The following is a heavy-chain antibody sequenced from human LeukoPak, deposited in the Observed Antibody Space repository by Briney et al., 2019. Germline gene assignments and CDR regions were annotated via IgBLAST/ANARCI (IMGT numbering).Heavy chain of an antibody. CDR3: ARSYSGYFDH. V-gene: IGHV4-59*01. Sequence: PSETLSLTCTVSGGSISSYYWSWTRQPPGKGPEWIGYIYYSGSTNYNPSLKSRVTISVDTSKNQFSLRLSSVTAADTAVYYCARSYSGYFDHWGQGTLVTVSS. CDR1: GGSISSYY. D-gene: IGHD1-26*01. CDR2: IYYSGST. J-gene: IGHJ4*02.